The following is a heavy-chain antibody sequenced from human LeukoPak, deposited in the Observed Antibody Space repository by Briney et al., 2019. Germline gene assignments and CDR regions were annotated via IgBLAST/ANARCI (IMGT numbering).Heavy chain of an antibody. J-gene: IGHJ4*02. V-gene: IGHV3-64*01. CDR1: GFTFSSYW. D-gene: IGHD3-9*01. CDR3: ARIAGPLVIHEIDY. Sequence: GGSLRLSCAASGFTFSSYWMHWVRQAPGKGLEYVSAISSNGGSTYYANSVKGRFTISRDNSKNTLYLQMGSLRAEDMAVYYCARIAGPLVIHEIDYWGQGTLVTVSS. CDR2: ISSNGGST.